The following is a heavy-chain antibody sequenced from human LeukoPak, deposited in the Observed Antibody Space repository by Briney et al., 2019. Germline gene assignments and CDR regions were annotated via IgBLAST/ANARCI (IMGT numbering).Heavy chain of an antibody. CDR2: TYYRSKWYN. V-gene: IGHV6-1*01. J-gene: IGHJ3*02. D-gene: IGHD2-21*02. Sequence: SQTLSLTCAISGDSVSSNSAAWNWIRQSPSRGLEWLGRTYYRSKWYNDYAVSVKSRITINPDTSKNQFSLQLNSVTPEDTAVYYCARVLEAYCGGDCPSEGAFDIWGQGTMVTVSS. CDR3: ARVLEAYCGGDCPSEGAFDI. CDR1: GDSVSSNSAA.